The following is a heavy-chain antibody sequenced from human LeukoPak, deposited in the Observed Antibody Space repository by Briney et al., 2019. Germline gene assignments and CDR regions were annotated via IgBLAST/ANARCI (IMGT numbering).Heavy chain of an antibody. Sequence: SGGSLRLSCAASGFRFSGHYMNWIRQAPGKGLEWISYITNSGDFVNYADSVKGRFTISRDNAKNSLYLQMNSLRAEDTAVYYCAREARATPDFWGQGTVVTVSS. CDR1: GFRFSGHY. J-gene: IGHJ4*02. CDR3: AREARATPDF. D-gene: IGHD1-26*01. CDR2: ITNSGDFV. V-gene: IGHV3-11*01.